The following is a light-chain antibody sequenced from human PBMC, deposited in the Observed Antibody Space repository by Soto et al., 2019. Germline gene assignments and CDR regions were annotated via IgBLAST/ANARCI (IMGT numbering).Light chain of an antibody. CDR2: GAS. J-gene: IGKJ2*03. CDR3: QQYGNPPPYS. V-gene: IGKV3-20*01. Sequence: EIVLTQSPGTLSLSPGERATLSCRASQSVSRSLLAWYQQKPGQAPRLLIYGASTRATVIADRFSGSGSGTDFTLTISRLEPEDVSVYYCQQYGNPPPYSFGQGTKLEIK. CDR1: QSVSRSL.